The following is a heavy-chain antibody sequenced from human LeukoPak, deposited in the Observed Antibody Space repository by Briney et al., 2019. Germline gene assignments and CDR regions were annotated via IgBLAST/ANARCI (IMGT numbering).Heavy chain of an antibody. Sequence: SEILSLTCTVSGGSISSYYWTWIRQPAGKGLEWIGHLYTSGTTSYNPSLQSRVTISADTSKHQFSLRLTSVTAADTAVYYCARAGGSVGWYGTIDSWGQGTLVTVSS. V-gene: IGHV4-4*07. D-gene: IGHD6-19*01. CDR1: GGSISSYY. CDR3: ARAGGSVGWYGTIDS. CDR2: LYTSGTT. J-gene: IGHJ4*02.